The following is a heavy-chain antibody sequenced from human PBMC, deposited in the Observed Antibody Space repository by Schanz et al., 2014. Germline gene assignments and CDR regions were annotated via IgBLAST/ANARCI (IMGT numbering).Heavy chain of an antibody. Sequence: VQLVESGGGVVQPGRSLRLSCAASGFTFSNHGMHWVRQSPGKGLEWVSSISSTSSYIFYADSVKGRFTISRDNAKNSLYLQMNSLRAEDTAVYYCVRLDVHDYWGQGTLVTVSA. V-gene: IGHV3-21*01. CDR1: GFTFSNHG. D-gene: IGHD3-16*01. J-gene: IGHJ4*02. CDR3: VRLDVHDY. CDR2: ISSTSSYI.